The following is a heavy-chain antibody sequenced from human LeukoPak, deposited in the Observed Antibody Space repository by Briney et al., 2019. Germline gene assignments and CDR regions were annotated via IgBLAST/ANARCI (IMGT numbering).Heavy chain of an antibody. J-gene: IGHJ4*02. CDR3: AKELIAARRAPSSFDH. Sequence: GGSLRLSCVASGFTFSDYAMNWVRQAPGKGLEWVSTFKTNYNQVYYAESVRGRFTISTDNSKNTAYLQMNSLRAEDTAVYYCAKELIAARRAPSSFDHWGQGTLVTVSS. V-gene: IGHV3-23*05. CDR1: GFTFSDYA. D-gene: IGHD6-6*01. CDR2: FKTNYNQV.